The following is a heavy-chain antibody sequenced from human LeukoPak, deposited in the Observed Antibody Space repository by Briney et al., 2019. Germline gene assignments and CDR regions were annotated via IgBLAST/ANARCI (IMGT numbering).Heavy chain of an antibody. Sequence: GVLRLSCSASGFIFTDYAMHWVRQAPGKGLQYVSYITINGGSTYYADSVKGRFTISRDNSGNTLYLQMSGLRPEDTAVYYCVKPLNHRAYTYGPFDYWGQGTPVTVSS. CDR1: GFIFTDYA. D-gene: IGHD5-18*01. V-gene: IGHV3-64D*06. CDR2: ITINGGST. CDR3: VKPLNHRAYTYGPFDY. J-gene: IGHJ4*02.